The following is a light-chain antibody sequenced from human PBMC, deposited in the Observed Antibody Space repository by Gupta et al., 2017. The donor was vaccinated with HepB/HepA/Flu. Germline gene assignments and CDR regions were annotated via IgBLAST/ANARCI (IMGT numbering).Light chain of an antibody. CDR1: SSNIGRNT. CDR2: RNN. V-gene: IGLV1-44*01. CDR3: AAWDDTLNGIL. Sequence: QSVLTQPPSASGTPGQRVTISCSGSSSNIGRNTVNWYQQLPGTAPKVLFYRNNQRPSGVPDRFSGSKSGTSASLAISGLQSEDEADYSCAAWDDTLNGILFGGGTKLT. J-gene: IGLJ3*02.